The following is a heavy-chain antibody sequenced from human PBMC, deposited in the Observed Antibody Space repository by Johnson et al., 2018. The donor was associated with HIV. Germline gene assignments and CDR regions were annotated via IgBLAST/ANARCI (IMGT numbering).Heavy chain of an antibody. CDR3: TRAYYDSRVGGAFDI. CDR1: GSSFSSFS. CDR2: IRSKAYGGTT. V-gene: IGHV3-49*04. Sequence: VQLVESGGGVVQPGGSLRLSCEGTGSSFSSFSMHWVRQAPGKGLEWVGFIRSKAYGGTTEYAASVKGRFTISRDDSKSIAYLQMNSLKTEDTAVYYCTRAYYDSRVGGAFDIWCQGTMVTVSS. D-gene: IGHD3-22*01. J-gene: IGHJ3*02.